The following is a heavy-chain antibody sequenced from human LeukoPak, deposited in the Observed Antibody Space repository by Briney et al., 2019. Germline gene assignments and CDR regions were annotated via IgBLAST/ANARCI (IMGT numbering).Heavy chain of an antibody. CDR3: ARSPDSDRLDY. Sequence: SGTLSLTCNVSGGSISRHYWTWIRQPPGKGLEWIGNILYSGKTHYNPSLKSRVTISGDTSKNQFSLKLSSVTAADTAVHYCARSPDSDRLDYWGQGTLVTVSS. CDR1: GGSISRHY. CDR2: ILYSGKT. J-gene: IGHJ4*02. V-gene: IGHV4-59*11. D-gene: IGHD3-22*01.